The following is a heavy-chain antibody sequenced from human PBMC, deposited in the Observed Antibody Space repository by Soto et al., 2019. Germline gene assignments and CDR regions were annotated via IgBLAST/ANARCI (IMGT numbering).Heavy chain of an antibody. J-gene: IGHJ6*02. Sequence: EVQLVESGGGLVQPGRSLRLSCAASGFTFDDYAMHWVRQAPGKGLEWVSGISWNSGSIGYADSVKGRFTISRDNAKNSLYLQMNSLRAEDTALYYCAKDGHDFWSGPPGGMDVWGQGTTVTVSS. V-gene: IGHV3-9*01. CDR1: GFTFDDYA. CDR2: ISWNSGSI. CDR3: AKDGHDFWSGPPGGMDV. D-gene: IGHD3-3*01.